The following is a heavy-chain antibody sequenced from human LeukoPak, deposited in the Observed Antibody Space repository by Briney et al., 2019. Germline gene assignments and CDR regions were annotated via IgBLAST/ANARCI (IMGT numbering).Heavy chain of an antibody. CDR1: GFTFSSYG. Sequence: SGGSLRLSCAASGFTFSSYGMHWVRQAPGKGLEWVAVISYDGSNKYYADSVKGRFTISRDNSKNTLYLQMNSLRAEDTAVYYCAKVGAAAGTSDYWAREPWSPSPQ. CDR3: AKVGAAAGTSDY. J-gene: IGHJ4*02. D-gene: IGHD6-13*01. CDR2: ISYDGSNK. V-gene: IGHV3-30*18.